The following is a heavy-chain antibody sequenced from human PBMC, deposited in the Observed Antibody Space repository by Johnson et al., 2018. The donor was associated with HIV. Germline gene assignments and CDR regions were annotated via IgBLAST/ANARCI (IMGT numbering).Heavy chain of an antibody. CDR1: GFTFSRYG. D-gene: IGHD2-21*01. J-gene: IGHJ3*02. V-gene: IGHV3-30*19. CDR2: LSSDGSNK. Sequence: QVQLVESGGGVVQVGRSLRLSCEASGFTFSRYGMHWVRQAPGKGLEWVAVLSSDGSNKYFADSVKGRFIISRDTSNHTLYLQMNSRATEDTAGYYCARGGGCGGDCYSGFDAFDIWGQGTMVTVSS. CDR3: ARGGGCGGDCYSGFDAFDI.